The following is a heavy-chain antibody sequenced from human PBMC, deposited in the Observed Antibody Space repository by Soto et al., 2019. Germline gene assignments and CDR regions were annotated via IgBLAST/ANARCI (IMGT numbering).Heavy chain of an antibody. D-gene: IGHD3-10*01. CDR2: ISYDGSNK. V-gene: IGHV3-30*18. Sequence: PGGSLRLSCAASGFTFSSYGMHWVRQAPGKGLEWVAVISYDGSNKYYADSVKGRFTISRDNSKNTLYLQMNSLRAEDTAVYYCANGFTYPLLDYWGQGTLVTVSS. CDR3: ANGFTYPLLDY. J-gene: IGHJ4*02. CDR1: GFTFSSYG.